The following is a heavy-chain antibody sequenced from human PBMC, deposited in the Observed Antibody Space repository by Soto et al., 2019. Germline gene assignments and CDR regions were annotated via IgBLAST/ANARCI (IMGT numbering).Heavy chain of an antibody. Sequence: PSETLSLTCTVSGGSISSYYWSWIRQPPGKGLEWIGYIYYSGSTNYNPSLKSRVTISVDTSKNQFSLKLSSVTAADTAVYYCARFGGYCSSTSCLNWFDPWGQGTLVNVS. CDR1: GGSISSYY. CDR3: ARFGGYCSSTSCLNWFDP. V-gene: IGHV4-59*01. D-gene: IGHD2-2*01. J-gene: IGHJ5*02. CDR2: IYYSGST.